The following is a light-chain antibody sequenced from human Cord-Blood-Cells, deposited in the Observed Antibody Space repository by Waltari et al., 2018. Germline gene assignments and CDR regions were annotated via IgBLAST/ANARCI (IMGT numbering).Light chain of an antibody. J-gene: IGLJ1*01. CDR3: AAWDDSLNGRV. CDR2: SNT. Sequence: QSVLTQPPSASGTPGPRVTISCSGRSSNIGSNTVNWYQQRPGTAPKLLIYSNTQRPSGVPDLFSGSKSGTSASLAISGLQSEDEADYYWAAWDDSLNGRVFGTGTKVTVL. V-gene: IGLV1-44*01. CDR1: SSNIGSNT.